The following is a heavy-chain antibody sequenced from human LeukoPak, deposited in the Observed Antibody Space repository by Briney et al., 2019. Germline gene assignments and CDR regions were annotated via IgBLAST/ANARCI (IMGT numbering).Heavy chain of an antibody. J-gene: IGHJ4*02. D-gene: IGHD6-19*01. CDR3: ARDGVAGGFDY. CDR2: MNQGGSET. V-gene: IGHV3-7*01. CDR1: GFTFGRHW. Sequence: PGGSLRLSCAASGFTFGRHWMSWVRQAPGKGLEWVAHMNQGGSETTNVDSVKGRFTISRDDAENLVFLQMNSLRVEDTAVYYCARDGVAGGFDYWGQGILVTVSS.